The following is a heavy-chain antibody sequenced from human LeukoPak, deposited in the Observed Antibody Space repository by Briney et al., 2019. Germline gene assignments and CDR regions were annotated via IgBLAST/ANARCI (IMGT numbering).Heavy chain of an antibody. CDR2: VNSDGSST. Sequence: GGSLRLSCAASGFTFSSYWMHWVRQAPGKGLVWVSRVNSDGSSTSYADSVEGRFTISRDNAKNTLYLQMNSLRAEDTAVYYCARASDSSGYYDYWGQGTLVTVSS. V-gene: IGHV3-74*01. CDR3: ARASDSSGYYDY. CDR1: GFTFSSYW. J-gene: IGHJ4*02. D-gene: IGHD3-22*01.